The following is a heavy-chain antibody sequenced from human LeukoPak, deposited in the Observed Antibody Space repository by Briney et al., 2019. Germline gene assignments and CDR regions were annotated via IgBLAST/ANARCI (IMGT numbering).Heavy chain of an antibody. CDR3: ARASRDGYNQNFDF. CDR1: GYHFGSYW. D-gene: IGHD5-24*01. Sequence: GEALKISCKSLGYHFGSYWNALVRPMPGKGLEWMGIIYPGASENRYSPSFEGQVTISAETYISTAYLQWSSLETSDTAMYYCARASRDGYNQNFDFWGQGTLVTVSS. V-gene: IGHV5-51*01. J-gene: IGHJ4*02. CDR2: IYPGASEN.